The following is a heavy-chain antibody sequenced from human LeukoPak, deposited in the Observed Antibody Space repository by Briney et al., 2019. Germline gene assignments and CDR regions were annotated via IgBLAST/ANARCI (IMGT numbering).Heavy chain of an antibody. CDR1: GGSISSYY. Sequence: SETLSLTCTVSGGSISSYYWSWIRQPAGKGLEWIGRIYTSGSTNYNPSLKGRVTMSVDTSKNQFSLKLSSVTAADTAVYYCARTLDYGGPRYYFDYWGQGTLVTVSS. V-gene: IGHV4-4*07. J-gene: IGHJ4*02. CDR3: ARTLDYGGPRYYFDY. CDR2: IYTSGST. D-gene: IGHD4-23*01.